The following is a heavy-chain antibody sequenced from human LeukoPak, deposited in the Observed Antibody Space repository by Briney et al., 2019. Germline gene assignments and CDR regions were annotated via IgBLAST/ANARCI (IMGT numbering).Heavy chain of an antibody. D-gene: IGHD3-22*01. CDR2: ISGSGVRT. Sequence: GGSLRLSCAASGFTFSSHAMIWVRQAPVKGLKWVSVISGSGVRTYYADSVKGRFTISRDNAKNSLYLQTNSLRVEDTAVYYCARDRHYYDSSGYITGDAFDIWGQGTMVTVSS. CDR1: GFTFSSHA. J-gene: IGHJ3*02. V-gene: IGHV3-23*01. CDR3: ARDRHYYDSSGYITGDAFDI.